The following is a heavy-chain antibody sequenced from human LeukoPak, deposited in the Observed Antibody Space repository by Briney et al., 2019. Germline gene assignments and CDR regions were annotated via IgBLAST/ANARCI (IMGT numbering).Heavy chain of an antibody. D-gene: IGHD6-19*01. CDR2: ISYDGSNK. Sequence: GRSLRLSCAASGFTFSSYGMHWVRQAPGKGLEWAAVISYDGSNKYYADSVKGRFTISRDNSKNTLYLQMNSLRAEDTAVYYCAKVEKQWLVPYYYYGMDVWGQGTTVTVSS. CDR3: AKVEKQWLVPYYYYGMDV. CDR1: GFTFSSYG. J-gene: IGHJ6*02. V-gene: IGHV3-30*18.